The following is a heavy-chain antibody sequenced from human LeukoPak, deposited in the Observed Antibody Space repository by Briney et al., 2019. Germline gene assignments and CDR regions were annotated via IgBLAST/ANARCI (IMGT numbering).Heavy chain of an antibody. CDR3: ARELGRGSGSLYYGMDV. J-gene: IGHJ6*04. Sequence: GGSLRLSCTASGFTFSSYAMHWVRQAPGKGLEWVAVISYDGSNKYYADSVKGRFTISRDNSKNTLYLQMNSLRAEDTAVYYCARELGRGSGSLYYGMDVWGKGTTVTVSS. CDR2: ISYDGSNK. V-gene: IGHV3-30*04. D-gene: IGHD3-10*01. CDR1: GFTFSSYA.